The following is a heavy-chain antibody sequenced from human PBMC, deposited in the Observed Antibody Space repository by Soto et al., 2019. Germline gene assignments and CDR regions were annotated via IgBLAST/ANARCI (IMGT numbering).Heavy chain of an antibody. Sequence: GASVKVSCKASGYTFTTFAIHWVRQAPGQRLEWMGWINAGNGNTKYSQNLQGRVTFTRDTSASTAYMEVSSLRSEDTAVYYCARERGIVVVTAMFDYWGQGTLVTVSA. CDR1: GYTFTTFA. J-gene: IGHJ4*02. V-gene: IGHV1-3*01. D-gene: IGHD2-21*02. CDR2: INAGNGNT. CDR3: ARERGIVVVTAMFDY.